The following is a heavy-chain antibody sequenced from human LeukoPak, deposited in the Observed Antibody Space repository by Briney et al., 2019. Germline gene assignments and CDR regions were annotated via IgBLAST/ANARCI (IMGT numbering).Heavy chain of an antibody. Sequence: GGSLGLSCAASGFTFNYYAMSWVRQAPGKGLEWVSTLGKSGSTYYADSVKGRFTISRDNSKSTLYLQMNSLRAEDTAVYYCAKRDSAGLHYFDYWGQGTLVTVSS. J-gene: IGHJ4*02. CDR2: LGKSGST. CDR1: GFTFNYYA. D-gene: IGHD5-18*01. V-gene: IGHV3-23*01. CDR3: AKRDSAGLHYFDY.